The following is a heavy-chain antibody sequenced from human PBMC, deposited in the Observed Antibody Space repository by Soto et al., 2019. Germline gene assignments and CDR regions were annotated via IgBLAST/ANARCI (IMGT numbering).Heavy chain of an antibody. D-gene: IGHD5-12*01. CDR3: AREWDGDGYNSGWFDP. J-gene: IGHJ5*02. Sequence: GGSLRLSCEGSGFIFSNYGLTWVRQAPGKGLEWVSYISSSSRTIYCADSVKGRSTISRDNAKNSLYLQMNSLRAEDTAVYYCAREWDGDGYNSGWFDPWGQGTLVTV. V-gene: IGHV3-48*01. CDR2: ISSSSRTI. CDR1: GFIFSNYG.